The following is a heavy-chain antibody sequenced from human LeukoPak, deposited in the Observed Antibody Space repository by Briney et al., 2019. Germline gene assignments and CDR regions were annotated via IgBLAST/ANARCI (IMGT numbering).Heavy chain of an antibody. CDR3: ARARSGNYFDY. Sequence: GGSLRLSCAASGFTFSSFSMSWVRQAPGKGLAWISYISSSSRTIHYAGSVKGRFTITRDNAKNSVYLQMNSLRAADTAVYSCARARSGNYFDYWGQGTLVTVSS. CDR1: GFTFSSFS. V-gene: IGHV3-48*01. CDR2: ISSSSRTI. J-gene: IGHJ4*02. D-gene: IGHD3-3*01.